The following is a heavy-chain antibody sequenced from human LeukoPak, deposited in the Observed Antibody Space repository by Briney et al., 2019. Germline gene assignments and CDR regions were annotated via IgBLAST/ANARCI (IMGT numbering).Heavy chain of an antibody. CDR1: GGTFSSYA. Sequence: ASVKVSCKASGGTFSSYAISWVRQAPGQGLEWMGWINPNSGGTNYAQKFQGRVTMTRDTSISTAYMELSRLRSDDTAVYYCATVTTAMVEPFDYWGQGTLVTVSS. V-gene: IGHV1-2*02. CDR2: INPNSGGT. CDR3: ATVTTAMVEPFDY. J-gene: IGHJ4*02. D-gene: IGHD5-18*01.